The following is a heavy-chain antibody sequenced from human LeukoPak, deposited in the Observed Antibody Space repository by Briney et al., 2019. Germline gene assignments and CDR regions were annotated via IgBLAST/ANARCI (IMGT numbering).Heavy chain of an antibody. D-gene: IGHD3-10*01. CDR2: IIPIFGTA. Sequence: SVKVSCKASGGTFSSYAISWVRQAPGQGLEWMGGIIPIFGTANYAQKFQGRVTITADKSTSTAYMELSSLRSEDTAVYYCARAVRWFGELFYYYYMDVWGKGTTVTVSS. J-gene: IGHJ6*03. CDR3: ARAVRWFGELFYYYYMDV. V-gene: IGHV1-69*06. CDR1: GGTFSSYA.